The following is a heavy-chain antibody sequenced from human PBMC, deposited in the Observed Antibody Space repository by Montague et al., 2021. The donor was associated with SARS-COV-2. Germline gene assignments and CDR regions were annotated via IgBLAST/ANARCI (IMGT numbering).Heavy chain of an antibody. CDR1: GGSMNLYY. CDR2: IYYSGST. J-gene: IGHJ4*02. Sequence: SETLSLTCNVSGGSMNLYYWSWIRQPPGKGLEWIGYIYYSGSTNYNPSLKSRVTISVDTSKNQFSLKLTSVTAADTAVYYCARGRDGYYHRSALFDYWGQGTLVTVSS. V-gene: IGHV4-59*01. D-gene: IGHD3-22*01. CDR3: ARGRDGYYHRSALFDY.